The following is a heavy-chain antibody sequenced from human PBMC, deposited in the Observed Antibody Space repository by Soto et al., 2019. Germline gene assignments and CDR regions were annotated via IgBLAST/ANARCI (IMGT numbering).Heavy chain of an antibody. D-gene: IGHD5-18*01. CDR2: ISGSGGST. Sequence: AGGSLRLSCAASGFTFSSYAMSWVRQAPGKGLEWVSAISGSGGSTYYADSVKGRFTISRDNSKNTLYLQMNSLRAEDTAVYYCAKDVGRGYSYGTPFDCWGQGTLVTVSS. CDR3: AKDVGRGYSYGTPFDC. CDR1: GFTFSSYA. J-gene: IGHJ4*02. V-gene: IGHV3-23*01.